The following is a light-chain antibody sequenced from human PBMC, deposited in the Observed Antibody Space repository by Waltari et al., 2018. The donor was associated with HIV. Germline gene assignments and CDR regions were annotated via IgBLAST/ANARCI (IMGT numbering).Light chain of an antibody. Sequence: QSALTQPASVSGSPGQSITIPCTGTSSDVGGYNYVPWYQQHPGKAPKLMIYEVSNRPSGVSNRFSGSKSGNTASLTISGLQAEDEADYYCSSYTSSNTLVVFGGGTKLTVL. V-gene: IGLV2-14*01. CDR1: SSDVGGYNY. J-gene: IGLJ2*01. CDR3: SSYTSSNTLVV. CDR2: EVS.